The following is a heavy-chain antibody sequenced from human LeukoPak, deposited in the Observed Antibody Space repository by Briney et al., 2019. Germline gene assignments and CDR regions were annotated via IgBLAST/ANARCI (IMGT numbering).Heavy chain of an antibody. CDR3: AREGRDIVVVPNTYFDY. Sequence: ASVKVSCKASGYTFTSYGISWVRQAPGQGLEWMGWISAYNGNTNYAQKLQGRVTMATDTSTSTDYMELRSLRSDDTAVYYCAREGRDIVVVPNTYFDYWGQGTLVTVSS. CDR1: GYTFTSYG. V-gene: IGHV1-18*01. D-gene: IGHD2-2*01. CDR2: ISAYNGNT. J-gene: IGHJ4*02.